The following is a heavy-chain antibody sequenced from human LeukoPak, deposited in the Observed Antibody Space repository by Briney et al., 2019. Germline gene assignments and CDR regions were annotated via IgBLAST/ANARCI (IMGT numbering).Heavy chain of an antibody. CDR2: IYYSGST. Sequence: SETLSLTCTVSGGSISSGGYYWSWIRQHPGKGLEWIGYIYYSGSTYYNPSLKSRVTISVDTSKNQFSLKLSSVTAADTAVYYCARGASYSSSWYHPNWYFDLWGRGTLVTVSS. V-gene: IGHV4-31*03. D-gene: IGHD6-13*01. J-gene: IGHJ2*01. CDR3: ARGASYSSSWYHPNWYFDL. CDR1: GGSISSGGYY.